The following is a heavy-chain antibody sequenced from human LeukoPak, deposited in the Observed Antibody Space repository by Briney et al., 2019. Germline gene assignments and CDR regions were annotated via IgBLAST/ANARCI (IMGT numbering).Heavy chain of an antibody. CDR2: IYYSGST. V-gene: IGHV4-31*03. Sequence: SQTLSLTCTVSGGSISSGGYYWSCIRQHPGKGLEWIGYIYYSGSTYYNPSLKSRVTISVDTSKNQFSLKLSSVTAADTAVYYCARLRYSNYTFDPWGQGTLVTVSS. J-gene: IGHJ5*02. D-gene: IGHD4-11*01. CDR1: GGSISSGGYY. CDR3: ARLRYSNYTFDP.